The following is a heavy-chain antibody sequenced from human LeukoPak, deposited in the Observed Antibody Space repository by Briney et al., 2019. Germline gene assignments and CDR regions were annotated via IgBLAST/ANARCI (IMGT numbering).Heavy chain of an antibody. CDR2: MNPNSGNT. CDR1: GYTFTSYD. J-gene: IGHJ4*02. D-gene: IGHD3-3*01. V-gene: IGHV1-8*03. Sequence: ASVKVSCKASGYTFTSYDINWVRQATGQGLEWMGWMNPNSGNTGYAQEFQGRVTITTDESTSTAYMELSSLRSEDTAVYYCARGLLRFSWLDFDYWGQGTLVTVSS. CDR3: ARGLLRFSWLDFDY.